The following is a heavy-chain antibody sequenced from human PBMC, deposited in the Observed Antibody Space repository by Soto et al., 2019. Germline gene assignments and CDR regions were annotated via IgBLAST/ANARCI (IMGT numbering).Heavy chain of an antibody. Sequence: GGSLRLSCAASGFTFSSYSMNWVRQAPGKGLEWVSYISSSSSTIYYADSVKGRFTISRDNAKNSLYLQMNSLRDEDTAVYYCARDPSYCGGDCYPTFDYWGQGTLVTVSS. J-gene: IGHJ4*02. CDR3: ARDPSYCGGDCYPTFDY. CDR2: ISSSSSTI. V-gene: IGHV3-48*02. D-gene: IGHD2-21*02. CDR1: GFTFSSYS.